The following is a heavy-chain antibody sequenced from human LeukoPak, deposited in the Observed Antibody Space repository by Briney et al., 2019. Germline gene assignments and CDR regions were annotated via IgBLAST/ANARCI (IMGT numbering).Heavy chain of an antibody. D-gene: IGHD5-18*01. V-gene: IGHV3-23*01. Sequence: GGSLRLSCAASGFTFSSYAMSWVPQAPGKGLEWVSAITGSDCSTYYTDSVKGRFTISRDNSKNTLYLQMNSLRAEDTAVYYCAKDGTWIQLAFDIWGQGTMVTVSS. CDR3: AKDGTWIQLAFDI. CDR1: GFTFSSYA. CDR2: ITGSDCST. J-gene: IGHJ3*02.